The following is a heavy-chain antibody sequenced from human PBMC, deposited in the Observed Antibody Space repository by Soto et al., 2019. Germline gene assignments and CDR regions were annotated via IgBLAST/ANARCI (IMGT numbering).Heavy chain of an antibody. J-gene: IGHJ4*02. Sequence: SETLSLNCTVSGVSISSGGYYWTWIRQHPQKGLEWIGHIYYSGSTYYNPSLKSRVTVSVDTSKNQFSLKLSSVTAADTAAYYCAREYYYDSSGFDYWGQGTLVTVSS. V-gene: IGHV4-31*03. D-gene: IGHD3-22*01. CDR2: IYYSGST. CDR1: GVSISSGGYY. CDR3: AREYYYDSSGFDY.